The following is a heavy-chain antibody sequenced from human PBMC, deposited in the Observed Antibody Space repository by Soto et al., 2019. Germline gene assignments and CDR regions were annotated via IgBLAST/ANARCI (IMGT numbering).Heavy chain of an antibody. CDR2: IYYSGST. CDR3: ARHYHPHKYSYGYWWYFDL. V-gene: IGHV4-39*01. CDR1: GGSISSSSYY. Sequence: QLQLQESGPGLVKPSETLSLTCTVSGGSISSSSYYWGWIRQPPGKGLEWIGSIYYSGSTYYNPSLKSRVTISVDTSENQFSLKLSSVTAADTAVYYCARHYHPHKYSYGYWWYFDLWGRGTLVTVSS. D-gene: IGHD5-18*01. J-gene: IGHJ2*01.